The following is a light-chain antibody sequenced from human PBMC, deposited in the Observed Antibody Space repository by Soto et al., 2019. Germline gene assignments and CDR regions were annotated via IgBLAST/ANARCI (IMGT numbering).Light chain of an antibody. CDR2: EVS. CDR3: SSYTTSSYVV. J-gene: IGLJ2*01. CDR1: SSDIGGHNF. Sequence: QSALTQPAAVSGSPGQSITISCTGTSSDIGGHNFVSWYQHHPGKAPKLLIYEVSYRASGVSNRFTGSKSANTASLTISGLQAEDEADYSCSSYTTSSYVVFSGGTKVTVL. V-gene: IGLV2-14*01.